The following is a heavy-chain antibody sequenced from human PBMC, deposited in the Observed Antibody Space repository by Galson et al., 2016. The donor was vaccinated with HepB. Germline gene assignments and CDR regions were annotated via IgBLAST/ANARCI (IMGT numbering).Heavy chain of an antibody. Sequence: SVKVSCKASGYALDSYGITWVRQAPGQGLEWMGWIGDSKGDAHYAQKFQGRVTITTDASMNTAFFELRNLRSDDTALYYCARGHGSNSVYGDYWGRGTLVIVSS. CDR1: GYALDSYG. J-gene: IGHJ4*02. D-gene: IGHD3-16*01. CDR2: IGDSKGDA. CDR3: ARGHGSNSVYGDY. V-gene: IGHV1-18*01.